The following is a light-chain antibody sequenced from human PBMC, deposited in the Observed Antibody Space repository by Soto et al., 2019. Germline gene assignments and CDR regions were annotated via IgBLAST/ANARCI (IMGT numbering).Light chain of an antibody. CDR1: SSDVGGYNY. J-gene: IGLJ1*01. V-gene: IGLV2-14*01. Sequence: LTQPASVSGSPGQSITISCTGTSSDVGGYNYVSWYQQHPGKAPKLMIYDVSNRPSGVSNRFSGSKSGNTASLTISGLQAEDEADYYCSSYTSSSTYVFGTGTMVTVL. CDR2: DVS. CDR3: SSYTSSSTYV.